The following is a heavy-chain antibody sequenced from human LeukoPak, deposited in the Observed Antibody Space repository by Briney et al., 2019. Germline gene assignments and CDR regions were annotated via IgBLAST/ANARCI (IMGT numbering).Heavy chain of an antibody. CDR2: ISGSGGRT. J-gene: IGHJ6*03. CDR3: AKGTIAARHYYYYYMDV. CDR1: GFTFSIYA. V-gene: IGHV3-23*01. D-gene: IGHD6-6*01. Sequence: PGGSLRLSCAASGFTFSIYAMSWVRQAPGKGLEWASAISGSGGRTYYADSVKGRFTISRDNSKNTLYLQMNSLRAEDTAVYYCAKGTIAARHYYYYYMDVWGKGTTVTVSS.